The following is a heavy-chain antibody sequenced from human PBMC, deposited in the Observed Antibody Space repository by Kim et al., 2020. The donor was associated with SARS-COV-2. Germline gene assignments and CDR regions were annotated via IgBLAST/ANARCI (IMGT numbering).Heavy chain of an antibody. J-gene: IGHJ2*01. CDR3: ARPRRILYLDWYFDL. V-gene: IGHV5-51*01. Sequence: GESLKISCKGSGYSFTSYWICWVRQMSGKGLEWMGIIYPGDSDTRYSPSFQGQDTISADKSISTAYLQWSSLKASDTAMYYCARPRRILYLDWYFDLWGRGTLVTVSS. CDR2: IYPGDSDT. CDR1: GYSFTSYW. D-gene: IGHD2-8*01.